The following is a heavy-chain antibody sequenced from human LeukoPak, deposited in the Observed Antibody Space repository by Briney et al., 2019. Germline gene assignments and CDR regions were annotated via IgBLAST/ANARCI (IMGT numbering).Heavy chain of an antibody. V-gene: IGHV1-2*02. CDR1: GYTFTGYY. J-gene: IGHJ3*02. CDR2: INPTSGDT. Sequence: ASVKVSCKASGYTFTGYYMHWVRQAPGQGLEWMGWINPTSGDTNYVQKFQGRVTMTRDTSISTAYMELSRMRSDDTAVYYCARGDGDGPARRAFDIWGQGTMVTVSS. CDR3: ARGDGDGPARRAFDI. D-gene: IGHD7-27*01.